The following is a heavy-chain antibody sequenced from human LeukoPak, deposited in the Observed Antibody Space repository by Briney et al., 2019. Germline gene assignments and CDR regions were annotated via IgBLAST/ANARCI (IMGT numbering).Heavy chain of an antibody. V-gene: IGHV3-23*01. D-gene: IGHD3-22*01. CDR3: AKRGVVIRVILVGFHKEAYYFDS. J-gene: IGHJ4*02. CDR1: GITLSNYG. CDR2: ISDSGGRT. Sequence: GGSLRLSCAVSGITLSNYGMSWVRQALGKGLEWVAGISDSGGRTNYADSVKGRFTISRDNSRNTLYLQMNSLRAEDTAVYFCAKRGVVIRVILVGFHKEAYYFDSWGQGALVTVSS.